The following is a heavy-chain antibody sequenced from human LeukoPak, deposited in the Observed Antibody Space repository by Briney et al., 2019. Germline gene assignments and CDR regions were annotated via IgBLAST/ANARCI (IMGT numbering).Heavy chain of an antibody. Sequence: PGRSLRLSCAASGFTFSSYAMHWVRQAPGKGLEWVAVISYDGSNKYYADSVKGRFTIFRDNSKNTLYLQMNSLRAEDTAVYYCAKTASAAAGVNWFDPWGQGTLVTVSS. D-gene: IGHD6-13*01. V-gene: IGHV3-30*04. CDR2: ISYDGSNK. CDR3: AKTASAAAGVNWFDP. J-gene: IGHJ5*02. CDR1: GFTFSSYA.